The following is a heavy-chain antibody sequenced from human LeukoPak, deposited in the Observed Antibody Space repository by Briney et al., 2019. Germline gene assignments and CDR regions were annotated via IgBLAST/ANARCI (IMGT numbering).Heavy chain of an antibody. Sequence: PGGSLRLSCAASGFTFSSYAMSWVRQAPGKGLEWVGRIKSKTDGGTTDYAAPVKGRFTISRDDSKNTLYRQMNSLKTEDTAVYYCTTDSVVTQRAFDYWGQGTLVTVSS. V-gene: IGHV3-15*01. CDR3: TTDSVVTQRAFDY. J-gene: IGHJ4*02. CDR1: GFTFSSYA. D-gene: IGHD3-22*01. CDR2: IKSKTDGGTT.